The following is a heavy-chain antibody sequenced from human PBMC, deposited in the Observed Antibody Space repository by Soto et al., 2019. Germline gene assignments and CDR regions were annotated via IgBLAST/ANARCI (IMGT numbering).Heavy chain of an antibody. CDR2: TYVGGST. CDR3: ARDGRGSSGWAVLDY. V-gene: IGHV3-66*01. CDR1: GFTVSSNY. D-gene: IGHD6-25*01. J-gene: IGHJ4*02. Sequence: EVQLVESGGGLVQPGGSLRLSCVASGFTVSSNYMSWVRQAPGKGLEWVSVTYVGGSTYYADSVKGRFTISRDNYKNTLYLQMSGLRVEDTAVYYCARDGRGSSGWAVLDYCGQGSLVTVSS.